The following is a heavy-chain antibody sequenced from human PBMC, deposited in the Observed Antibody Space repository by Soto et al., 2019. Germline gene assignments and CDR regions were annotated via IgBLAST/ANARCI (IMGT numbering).Heavy chain of an antibody. CDR3: ASVTRTCISTSCYRYYYGMDV. V-gene: IGHV4-59*01. CDR1: GGSISSYY. Sequence: PSETLSLTCPVSGGSISSYYWSWIRQPPGKGLEWIGYIYYSGSTNYNPSLKSRVTISVDTSKNQFSLKLSSVTAADTAVYYCASVTRTCISTSCYRYYYGMDVWGQGTTVTVSS. CDR2: IYYSGST. D-gene: IGHD2-2*02. J-gene: IGHJ6*02.